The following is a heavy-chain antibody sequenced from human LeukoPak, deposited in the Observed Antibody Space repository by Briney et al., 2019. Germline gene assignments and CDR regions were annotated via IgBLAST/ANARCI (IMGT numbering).Heavy chain of an antibody. Sequence: GGSLRLSCAASGFTFSSYAMSWVRQAPGKGLEWVSAISGSGGSTYYADSVKGRFTISRDNSKNTLYLQMNSLRAEDTAVYYCAKDSSMTTVTTYDYWGQGTLVTVSS. CDR3: AKDSSMTTVTTYDY. J-gene: IGHJ4*02. D-gene: IGHD4-17*01. V-gene: IGHV3-23*01. CDR2: ISGSGGST. CDR1: GFTFSSYA.